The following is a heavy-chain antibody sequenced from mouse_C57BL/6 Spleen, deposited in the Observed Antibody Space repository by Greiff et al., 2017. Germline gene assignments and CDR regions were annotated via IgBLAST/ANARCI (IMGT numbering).Heavy chain of an antibody. D-gene: IGHD3-3*01. CDR3: ARQGLEFAY. CDR1: GYAFTNYL. J-gene: IGHJ3*01. V-gene: IGHV1-54*01. CDR2: INPGSGGT. Sequence: QVQLQQSGAELVRPGTSVKVSCKASGYAFTNYLIEWVKQRPGQGLEWIGVINPGSGGTNYNEKFKGKATLTADKSSSTAYMPLSSLTSEDSAVYFCARQGLEFAYWGQGTLVTVSA.